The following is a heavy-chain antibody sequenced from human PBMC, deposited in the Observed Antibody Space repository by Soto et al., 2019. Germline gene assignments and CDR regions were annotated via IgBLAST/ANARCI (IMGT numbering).Heavy chain of an antibody. V-gene: IGHV3-21*01. CDR2: ISSSSSYI. J-gene: IGHJ5*02. D-gene: IGHD3-10*01. Sequence: GGSLRLSCAASGFTFSSYSMNWVRQAPGKGLEWVSSISSSSSYIYYADSVKGRFTISRDNAKNSLYLQMNSLRAEDTAVYYCARDGVSNWFDPWGQGTLVTVSS. CDR3: ARDGVSNWFDP. CDR1: GFTFSSYS.